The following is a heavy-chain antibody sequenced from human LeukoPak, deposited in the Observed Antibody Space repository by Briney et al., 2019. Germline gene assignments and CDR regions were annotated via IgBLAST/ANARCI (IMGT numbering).Heavy chain of an antibody. Sequence: PGGSLRLSCAASGFTFSGYSTNWVRQAPGKGLEWVSSISSISTYIYYADSVKGRFTISRDNAKNSLYLQMNSLRAEDTAVYYCARLSGNYLSYYFDYWGQGTLVTVSS. D-gene: IGHD1-26*01. CDR1: GFTFSGYS. V-gene: IGHV3-21*01. CDR3: ARLSGNYLSYYFDY. CDR2: ISSISTYI. J-gene: IGHJ4*02.